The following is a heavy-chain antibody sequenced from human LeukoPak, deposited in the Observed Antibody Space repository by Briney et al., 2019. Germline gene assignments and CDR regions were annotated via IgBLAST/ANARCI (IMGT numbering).Heavy chain of an antibody. CDR2: INHSGST. J-gene: IGHJ3*02. CDR3: ARTSIAARRANAFDI. D-gene: IGHD6-6*01. CDR1: GGSFSGYY. Sequence: SETLSLTCAVYGGSFSGYYWSWIRQPPGKGLEWIGEINHSGSTNYNPSLKSRVTISVDTSKKQFSLKLSSVTAADTAVYYCARTSIAARRANAFDIWGQGTMVTVSS. V-gene: IGHV4-34*01.